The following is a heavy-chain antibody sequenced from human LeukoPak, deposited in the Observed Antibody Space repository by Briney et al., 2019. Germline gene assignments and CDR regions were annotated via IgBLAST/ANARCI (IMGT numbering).Heavy chain of an antibody. V-gene: IGHV4-34*01. CDR3: ATSFDYGDPRGNYFDY. Sequence: PSETLSLTCVVYGGSSSGYYWHWIRRSPGKGLEWIGEINHTGSIDYNPYIKSRVTISADTSKSQFSLKLTSVTAADMGIYYCATSFDYGDPRGNYFDYWGQGSLVTVSS. CDR2: INHTGSI. CDR1: GGSSSGYY. J-gene: IGHJ4*02. D-gene: IGHD4-17*01.